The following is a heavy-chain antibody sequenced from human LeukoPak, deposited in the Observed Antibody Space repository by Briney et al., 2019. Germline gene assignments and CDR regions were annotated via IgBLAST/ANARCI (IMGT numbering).Heavy chain of an antibody. CDR1: GFTVSSYC. J-gene: IGHJ4*02. CDR3: AREPPVWRESLPSRHFDY. D-gene: IGHD1-26*01. Sequence: GGSLRLSCKASGFTVSSYCMSWVRQAPGKGLEWVALIYSGGNTDYADSVKGRFTISRDDSKNTLYIQMNSLRAEDTAVYYCAREPPVWRESLPSRHFDYWGQGTLVTVSS. V-gene: IGHV3-53*01. CDR2: IYSGGNT.